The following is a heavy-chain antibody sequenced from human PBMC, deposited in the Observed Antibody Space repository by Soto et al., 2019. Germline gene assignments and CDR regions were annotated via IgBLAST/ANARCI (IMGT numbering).Heavy chain of an antibody. CDR2: IIPILGIA. V-gene: IGHV1-69*02. Sequence: GASAKVSCKASGGTFSSYTISWVRQAPGQGLEWMGRIIPILGIANYAQKFQGRVTITADKSTSTAYMELSSLRSEDTAVYYCASHLRYYKFDYWGQGTLVTVSS. D-gene: IGHD4-17*01. CDR1: GGTFSSYT. J-gene: IGHJ4*02. CDR3: ASHLRYYKFDY.